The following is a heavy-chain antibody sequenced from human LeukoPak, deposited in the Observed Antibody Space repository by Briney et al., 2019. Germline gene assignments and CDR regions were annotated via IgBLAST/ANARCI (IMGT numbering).Heavy chain of an antibody. V-gene: IGHV3-30*02. Sequence: GGSLRLSCEASGFTFSSYGMQWVRQAPGRGLEWVAFIGYDGNKIYYADSVKGRFTISRDNSKNTLYLQMNSLKSEDTAVYYCAKDHKREGNRYFDYWGQGTLVTVSS. CDR1: GFTFSSYG. CDR3: AKDHKREGNRYFDY. J-gene: IGHJ4*02. CDR2: IGYDGNKI.